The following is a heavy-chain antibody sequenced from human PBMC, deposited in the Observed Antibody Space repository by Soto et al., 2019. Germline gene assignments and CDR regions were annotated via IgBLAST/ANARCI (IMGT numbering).Heavy chain of an antibody. CDR2: IYYSGST. D-gene: IGHD3-3*01. J-gene: IGHJ6*02. Sequence: SSETLSLTCTVSGGSISSSSYYWGWIRQPPGKGLEWIGSIYYSGSTYYNPSLKSRVTISVDTSKNQFSLKLSSVTAADTAVYYCARGGGTIFGVVIIRDAYYYGMDVWGQGTTVTVSS. CDR1: GGSISSSSYY. V-gene: IGHV4-39*01. CDR3: ARGGGTIFGVVIIRDAYYYGMDV.